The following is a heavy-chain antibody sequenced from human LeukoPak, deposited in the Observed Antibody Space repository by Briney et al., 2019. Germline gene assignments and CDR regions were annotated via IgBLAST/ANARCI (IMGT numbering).Heavy chain of an antibody. CDR3: AREARRESSGWFVEY. Sequence: GGSLRLSCAASGFTFSTYWMSWVRQAPGKGLEWVANIKQDGSDKYYVDSVKGRFTISRDNAKHSLYLQMNSLRAEDTAVYYCAREARRESSGWFVEYWGQGTLVTVSS. J-gene: IGHJ4*02. CDR1: GFTFSTYW. V-gene: IGHV3-7*01. CDR2: IKQDGSDK. D-gene: IGHD6-19*01.